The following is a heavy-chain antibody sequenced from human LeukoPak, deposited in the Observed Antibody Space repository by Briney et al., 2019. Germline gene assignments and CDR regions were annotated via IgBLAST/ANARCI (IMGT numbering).Heavy chain of an antibody. V-gene: IGHV3-21*01. D-gene: IGHD1-26*01. Sequence: GGSLRLSCAASGFTFSSYSMNWVRQAPGKGLEWVSSISSSSSYIYYADSVKGRITISRDNAKNSLYLQMNSLRAEDTAVYYCARAYDIVGATELDYWGQGTPVTVSS. CDR3: ARAYDIVGATELDY. CDR1: GFTFSSYS. CDR2: ISSSSSYI. J-gene: IGHJ4*02.